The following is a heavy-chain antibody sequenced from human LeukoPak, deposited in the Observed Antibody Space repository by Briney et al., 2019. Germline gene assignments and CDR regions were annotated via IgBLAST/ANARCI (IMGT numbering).Heavy chain of an antibody. CDR1: GFPFSSHW. J-gene: IGHJ4*02. CDR2: IKQDGSEK. V-gene: IGHV3-7*01. Sequence: GGSLRLSCAASGFPFSSHWLSWFRQSPGKGLEWVANIKQDGSEKYYVDSVKGRFTISRDNAKNSQYLQMNSLRAEDTAVYYCASGGGWVFDNWGQGTLVTVSS. CDR3: ASGGGWVFDN. D-gene: IGHD6-19*01.